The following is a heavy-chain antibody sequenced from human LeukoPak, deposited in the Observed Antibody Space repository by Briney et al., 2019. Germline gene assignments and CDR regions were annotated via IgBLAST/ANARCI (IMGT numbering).Heavy chain of an antibody. J-gene: IGHJ5*02. D-gene: IGHD3-16*01. CDR3: ARESVTTFGLDWFDP. CDR1: GYTFTSYG. V-gene: IGHV1-18*01. Sequence: ASVKVPCKASGYTFTSYGISWVRQAPGQGLEWMGWISAYNGNTNYAQKLQGRVTMTTDTSTSTAYMELRSLRSDDTAVYYCARESVTTFGLDWFDPWGQGTLVTVSS. CDR2: ISAYNGNT.